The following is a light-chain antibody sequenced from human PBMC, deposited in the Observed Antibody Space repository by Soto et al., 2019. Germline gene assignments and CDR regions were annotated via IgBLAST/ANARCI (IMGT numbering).Light chain of an antibody. CDR3: MQGSHWPPT. J-gene: IGKJ1*01. CDR1: QSLVHSDGNTY. V-gene: IGKV2-30*02. Sequence: DVVMTQSPLSLPVTLGQPASISCRSSQSLVHSDGNTYLTWFQQRPGQSPRRLIHKVSNRDSGVPDRFSGSGSGTDFTLKINWVEPEYVGVYYCMQGSHWPPTFGQGTKVEIK. CDR2: KVS.